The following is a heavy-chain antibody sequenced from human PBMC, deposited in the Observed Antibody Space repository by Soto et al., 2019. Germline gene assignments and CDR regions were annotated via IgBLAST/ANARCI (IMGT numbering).Heavy chain of an antibody. D-gene: IGHD3-3*01. CDR3: ARDYKYDDFWSGYSPASFQH. J-gene: IGHJ1*01. CDR2: ISSSSSYI. V-gene: IGHV3-21*01. Sequence: PGGSLRLSCAASGFTFSSYSMNWVRQAPGKGLEWVSSISSSSSYIYYADSVKGRFTISRDNAKNSLYLQMNSLRAEDTAVYYCARDYKYDDFWSGYSPASFQHRAQRTPVTISS. CDR1: GFTFSSYS.